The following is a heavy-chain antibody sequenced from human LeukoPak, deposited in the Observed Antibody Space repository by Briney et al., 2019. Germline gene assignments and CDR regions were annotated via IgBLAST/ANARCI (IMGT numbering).Heavy chain of an antibody. CDR2: IYYSGST. Sequence: SETLSLTCTVSGGSISSYYWSWIRQPPGKGLEWIGYIYYSGSTNYNPSLKSRVTISVDTSKNQFSLKLSSVTAADTAVYYCASFGGSQDAFDIWGQGTVVTVSP. CDR3: ASFGGSQDAFDI. CDR1: GGSISSYY. V-gene: IGHV4-59*01. D-gene: IGHD3-16*01. J-gene: IGHJ3*02.